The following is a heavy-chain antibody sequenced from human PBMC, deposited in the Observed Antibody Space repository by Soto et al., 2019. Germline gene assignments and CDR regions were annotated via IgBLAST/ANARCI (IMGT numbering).Heavy chain of an antibody. CDR1: GGTFSSYA. D-gene: IGHD2-2*01. CDR2: IIPIFGTA. CDR3: ESARYCSSTSCPPSSFGYYYYGMDV. J-gene: IGHJ6*02. Sequence: QVQLVQSGAEVKKPGSSVKVSCKASGGTFSSYAISWVRQAPGQGLEWMGGIIPIFGTANYAQKFQGRVTTTADGSTSTAYISMSSVRSKDTAVYYGESARYCSSTSCPPSSFGYYYYGMDVWGQGTTVTVSS. V-gene: IGHV1-69*12.